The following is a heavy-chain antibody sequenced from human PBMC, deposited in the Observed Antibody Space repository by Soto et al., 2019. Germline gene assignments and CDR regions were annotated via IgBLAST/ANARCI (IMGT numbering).Heavy chain of an antibody. Sequence: GGSLRLSCAASGFTFSRYWMYWVRQAPGKGLEWVANIKQDGREKYYVDSVKGRFTISRDNAKTSLYLQMNSLRAEDTAVYYCGRGFYLPPPDYWGGGTLVTVSS. D-gene: IGHD3-22*01. CDR3: GRGFYLPPPDY. CDR1: GFTFSRYW. J-gene: IGHJ4*02. V-gene: IGHV3-7*01. CDR2: IKQDGREK.